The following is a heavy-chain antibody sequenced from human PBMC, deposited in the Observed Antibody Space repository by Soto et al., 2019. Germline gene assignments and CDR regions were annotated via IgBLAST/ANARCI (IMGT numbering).Heavy chain of an antibody. J-gene: IGHJ5*02. V-gene: IGHV3-72*01. Sequence: EVQLVESGGGLVQPGGSLRLSCAASGFAFSDYFIDWVRQPPGKGLEWVGRVRNRVRGYTTEYAASVKGRFTISRDDSKNSVYLQMSSLRTADTAVYYCVRDRSWSYESWGLGTLVTVS. CDR2: VRNRVRGYTT. CDR1: GFAFSDYF. CDR3: VRDRSWSYES. D-gene: IGHD1-26*01.